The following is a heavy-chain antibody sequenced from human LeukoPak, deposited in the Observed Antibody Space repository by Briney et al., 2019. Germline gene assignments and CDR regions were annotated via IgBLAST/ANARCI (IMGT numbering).Heavy chain of an antibody. CDR3: ATATSGVSDLDY. CDR1: GHTFTGYY. CDR2: IDPNSGGT. Sequence: ASVKVSCKASGHTFTGYYMHWVRQAPGQGLEWMGWIDPNSGGTNYAQKFQGRVTMTRDTSISPAYMELSRLRSDDTAVYYCATATSGVSDLDYWGQGTLVTVSS. D-gene: IGHD3-10*01. V-gene: IGHV1-2*02. J-gene: IGHJ4*02.